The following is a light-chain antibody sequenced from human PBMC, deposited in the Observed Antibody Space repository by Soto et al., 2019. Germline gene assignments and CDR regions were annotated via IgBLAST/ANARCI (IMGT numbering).Light chain of an antibody. CDR3: SSYTSSSALVV. CDR2: GAS. J-gene: IGLJ1*01. CDR1: SSDVGGYKY. Sequence: QSALTQPASVSGSPGQSITISCTGTSSDVGGYKYVSWYQQHPGKAPKLMIYGASTRPSGVSNRFSGSKSGNTASLPISGLQAEDEADYYCSSYTSSSALVVFGTGTKVTVL. V-gene: IGLV2-14*01.